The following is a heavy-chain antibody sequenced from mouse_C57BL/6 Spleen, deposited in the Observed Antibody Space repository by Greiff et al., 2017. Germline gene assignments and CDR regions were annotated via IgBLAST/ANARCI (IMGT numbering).Heavy chain of an antibody. Sequence: VQLQQPGAELVKPGASVKMSCKASGYTFTSYWITWVKQRPGQGLEWIGDIYPGSGSTNYNEKFKSKATLTVDTSSSTAYMQLSSLTSEDSAVYYCARGNYYGSSYVAWFAYWGQGTLVTVSA. CDR2: IYPGSGST. CDR1: GYTFTSYW. J-gene: IGHJ3*01. V-gene: IGHV1-55*01. D-gene: IGHD1-1*01. CDR3: ARGNYYGSSYVAWFAY.